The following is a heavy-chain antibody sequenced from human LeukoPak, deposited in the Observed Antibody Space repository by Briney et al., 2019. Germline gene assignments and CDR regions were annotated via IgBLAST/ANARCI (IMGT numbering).Heavy chain of an antibody. CDR3: ARVWGTVTTTYWFDP. CDR1: GGTFSIYA. V-gene: IGHV1-69*05. CDR2: IIPIFCTA. Sequence: SSVNVSCKASGGTFSIYAISWVRQAPGQGLEWMGGIIPIFCTANYAQKFQGRVTMTTDESTSTAYMELSRLRSEDTAVYYCARVWGTVTTTYWFDPWGEGTLVTVSS. J-gene: IGHJ5*02. D-gene: IGHD4-17*01.